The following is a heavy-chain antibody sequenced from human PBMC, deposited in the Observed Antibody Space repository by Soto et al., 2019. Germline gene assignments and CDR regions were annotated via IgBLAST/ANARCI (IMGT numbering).Heavy chain of an antibody. CDR2: ASTDGTST. CDR3: TRHGSGDYFLFDP. D-gene: IGHD4-17*01. V-gene: IGHV3-74*01. J-gene: IGHJ5*02. CDR1: GFTFSSFW. Sequence: EVQLVESGGGLVQPGGSLRLSCAASGFTFSSFWMHWVRQAPGKGLEWVSRASTDGTSTSYADSVKGRFTISRDNAKNTLFMQMNSLRAEDTAVDYCTRHGSGDYFLFDPWGQGTLVTVSS.